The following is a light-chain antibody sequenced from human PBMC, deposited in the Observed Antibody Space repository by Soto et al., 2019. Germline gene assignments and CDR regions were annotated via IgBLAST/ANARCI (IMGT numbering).Light chain of an antibody. V-gene: IGKV3-20*01. Sequence: EIVLTQSPDTLSLSPGDRATLSCRASQSVSSNYVAWYQQKPGQAPRLLTHGSSSRATGIPDRFSGRGFGTDFTLVISRLEPEDFAVYYCQQYGSSPFTFGQGPRWIS. CDR1: QSVSSNY. J-gene: IGKJ2*01. CDR2: GSS. CDR3: QQYGSSPFT.